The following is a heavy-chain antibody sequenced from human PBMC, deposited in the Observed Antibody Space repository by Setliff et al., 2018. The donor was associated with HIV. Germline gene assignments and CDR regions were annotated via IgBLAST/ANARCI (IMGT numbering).Heavy chain of an antibody. V-gene: IGHV1-69*06. D-gene: IGHD6-19*01. CDR3: ARGRGQWLVLLDSFDAFDI. J-gene: IGHJ3*02. Sequence: SVKVSCKASGGTFINSAFTWVRQAPGQGLEWMGSIIPIFNTGNYAQKFQNRVTITADKSTSTAYMELSSLRSEDTAVYYCARGRGQWLVLLDSFDAFDIWGQGTMVTVSS. CDR1: GGTFINSA. CDR2: IIPIFNTG.